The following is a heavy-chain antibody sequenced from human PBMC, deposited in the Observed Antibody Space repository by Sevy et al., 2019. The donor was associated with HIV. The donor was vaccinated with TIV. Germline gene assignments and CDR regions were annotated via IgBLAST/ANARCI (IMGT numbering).Heavy chain of an antibody. V-gene: IGHV3-30*18. J-gene: IGHJ4*02. CDR3: AKDYGDYTLDY. CDR2: ISYDGSNK. Sequence: GGSLRLSCAASGFTFSSYGMHWVRQAPGKGLEWVAVISYDGSNKYYAYSVKGRFTISRDNSKNTLYLQMNSLRAEDTAVYYCAKDYGDYTLDYWGQGTLVTVSS. D-gene: IGHD4-17*01. CDR1: GFTFSSYG.